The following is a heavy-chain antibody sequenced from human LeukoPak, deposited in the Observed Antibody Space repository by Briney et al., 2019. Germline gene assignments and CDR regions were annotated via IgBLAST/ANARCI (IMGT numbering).Heavy chain of an antibody. CDR3: GRGHWGLDY. V-gene: IGHV3-11*04. CDR2: ISNSGDSI. Sequence: PGGSLRLSCAASGFTFSDSYMAWIRQAPGKGLEWVSFISNSGDSIYYADSVKGRFTTSRDNAKNSLLLQMNSLRAEDTAVYYCGRGHWGLDYWGQGALVTVSS. J-gene: IGHJ4*02. CDR1: GFTFSDSY. D-gene: IGHD7-27*01.